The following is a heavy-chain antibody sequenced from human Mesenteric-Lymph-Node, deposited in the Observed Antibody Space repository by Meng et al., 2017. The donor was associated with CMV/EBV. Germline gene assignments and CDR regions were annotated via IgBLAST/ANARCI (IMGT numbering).Heavy chain of an antibody. CDR1: GFTFSRYT. J-gene: IGHJ4*02. Sequence: GGSLRLSCAASGFTFSRYTLTWVRQAPGKGLEWVSSISDSSGYISYADSVKGRFTISRDNAKNSLYLQMNSLRAEDTAVYYCATLRDGYTYDWGQGTLVTVSS. CDR2: ISDSSGYI. V-gene: IGHV3-21*01. CDR3: ATLRDGYTYD. D-gene: IGHD5-18*01.